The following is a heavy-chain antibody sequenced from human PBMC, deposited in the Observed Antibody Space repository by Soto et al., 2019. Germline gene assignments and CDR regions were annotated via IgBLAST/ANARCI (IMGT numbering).Heavy chain of an antibody. CDR3: ARAEYTSNYRGHDF. V-gene: IGHV4-34*01. CDR1: GGSFRGYY. D-gene: IGHD1-1*01. Sequence: SETLSLTCAVYGGSFRGYYWTCIRQPPGKGLEWIGEIDHIAYSNNNPSLRSRVSISVDTSKNQFSLQLTSVTAADTAVYYCARAEYTSNYRGHDFWGKRTLVTVCS. J-gene: IGHJ4*02. CDR2: IDHIAYS.